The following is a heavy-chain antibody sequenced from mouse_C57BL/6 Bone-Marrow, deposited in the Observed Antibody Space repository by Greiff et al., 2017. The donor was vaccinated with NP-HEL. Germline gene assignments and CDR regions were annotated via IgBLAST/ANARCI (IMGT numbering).Heavy chain of an antibody. J-gene: IGHJ1*03. V-gene: IGHV1-18*01. CDR3: ARVTTVVAHWYFDV. CDR2: INPNNGGT. CDR1: GYTFTDYN. D-gene: IGHD1-1*01. Sequence: VQLQQPGPELVKPGASVKIPCKASGYTFTDYNMDWVKQSHGKSLEWIGDINPNNGGTIYNQKFKGKATLTVDKSSSTAYMELRSLTSEDTAVYYCARVTTVVAHWYFDVWGTGTTVTVSS.